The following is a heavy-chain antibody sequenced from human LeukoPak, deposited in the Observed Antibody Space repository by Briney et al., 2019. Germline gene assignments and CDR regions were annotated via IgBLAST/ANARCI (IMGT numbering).Heavy chain of an antibody. D-gene: IGHD2/OR15-2a*01. Sequence: GGSLRLSCAASGFTFSSYGMHWVRQAPGKGLEWVAVISYDGSNKYYADSVKGRFTISRDNSKNTLYLQMNSLRAEDTAVYYCAKDAIYDDAFDIWGQGTMVTVSS. V-gene: IGHV3-30*18. CDR3: AKDAIYDDAFDI. CDR2: ISYDGSNK. J-gene: IGHJ3*02. CDR1: GFTFSSYG.